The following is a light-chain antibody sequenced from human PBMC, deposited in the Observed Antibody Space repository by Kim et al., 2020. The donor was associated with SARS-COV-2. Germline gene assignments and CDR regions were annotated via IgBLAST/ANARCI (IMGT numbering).Light chain of an antibody. CDR3: QQRSNWPLT. V-gene: IGKV3-11*01. Sequence: LAPGESATLSCRASQSVSSYLAWYQQKPGQAPRLLIYDASNRATGIPARFSGSGSGTDFTLTISSLEPEDFAVYYCQQRSNWPLTFGGGTKVDIK. CDR2: DAS. CDR1: QSVSSY. J-gene: IGKJ4*01.